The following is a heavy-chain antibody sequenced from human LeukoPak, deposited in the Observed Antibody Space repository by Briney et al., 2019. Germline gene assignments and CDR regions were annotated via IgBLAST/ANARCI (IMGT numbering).Heavy chain of an antibody. CDR1: GYTFTGYY. Sequence: ASVKVSCKASGYTFTGYYMHWVRQAPGQGLEWMGWINPNSGGTNYAQKFQGWVTMTRDTSTSTVYMELSSLRSEDTAVYYCARVQLRLGELSLYGHFDYWGQGTLVTVSS. J-gene: IGHJ4*02. CDR2: INPNSGGT. CDR3: ARVQLRLGELSLYGHFDY. V-gene: IGHV1-2*04. D-gene: IGHD3-16*02.